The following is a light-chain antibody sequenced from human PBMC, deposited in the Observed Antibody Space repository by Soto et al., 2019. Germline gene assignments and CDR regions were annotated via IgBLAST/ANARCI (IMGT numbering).Light chain of an antibody. CDR1: SANIGAGYD. CDR3: QSYDSSLSVV. V-gene: IGLV1-40*01. Sequence: QAVLTHPPSVSGPPGQRVTISCTGSSANIGAGYDGHWYQQLPGTAPKLLIYGNSNRPSGVPDRFSGSKSGTSASLAITGLQAEDEADYYCQSYDSSLSVVFGGGPKLTVL. J-gene: IGLJ2*01. CDR2: GNS.